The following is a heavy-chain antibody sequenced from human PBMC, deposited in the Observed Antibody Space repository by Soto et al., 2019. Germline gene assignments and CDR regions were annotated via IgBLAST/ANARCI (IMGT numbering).Heavy chain of an antibody. D-gene: IGHD5-12*01. Sequence: SETLSLTCTVSGGSISSSNYYWGWIRQPPGKGLEWIGSIYYRGSTYYNPSLQGRVTMTTDTSTSTAYMELRSLRSDDTAVYYCARGGGPRYSGYDYRWFDPWGQGTLVNVSS. V-gene: IGHV4-39*02. CDR3: ARGGGPRYSGYDYRWFDP. J-gene: IGHJ5*02. CDR1: GGSISSSNYY. CDR2: IYYRGST.